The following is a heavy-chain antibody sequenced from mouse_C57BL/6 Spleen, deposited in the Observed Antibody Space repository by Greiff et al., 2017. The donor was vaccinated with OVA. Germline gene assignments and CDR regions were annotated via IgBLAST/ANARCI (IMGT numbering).Heavy chain of an antibody. CDR2: ISSGGSYT. V-gene: IGHV5-6*01. D-gene: IGHD3-1*01. Sequence: EVQLVESGGDLVKPGGSLKLSCAASGFTFSSYGMSWVRQTPDKRLEWVATISSGGSYTYYPDSVKGRFTISRDNAKNTLYLQMSSLKSEDTAMYYCARRGATYYAMDYWGQGTSVTVSS. J-gene: IGHJ4*01. CDR1: GFTFSSYG. CDR3: ARRGATYYAMDY.